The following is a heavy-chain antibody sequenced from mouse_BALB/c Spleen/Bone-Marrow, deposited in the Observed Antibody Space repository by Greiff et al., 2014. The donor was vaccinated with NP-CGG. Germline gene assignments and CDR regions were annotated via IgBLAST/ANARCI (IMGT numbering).Heavy chain of an antibody. Sequence: VQLQQSGAELVKPGASVKLSCKASGYTFTSYYMYWVKQRPGQGLESIGEINHSNGYTNFNEKFKSKATLTVDKSSCTAYMQLSSLTSEDSAVYYCTREGAYWGQGTLVTVSA. V-gene: IGHV1S81*02. CDR1: GYTFTSYY. CDR2: INHSNGYT. CDR3: TREGAY. J-gene: IGHJ3*01.